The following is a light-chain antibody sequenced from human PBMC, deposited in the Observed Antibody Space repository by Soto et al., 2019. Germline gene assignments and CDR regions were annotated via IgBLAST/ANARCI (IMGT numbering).Light chain of an antibody. J-gene: IGKJ2*01. V-gene: IGKV1-5*03. CDR3: QQYNDSFPYT. CDR1: QSISRW. CDR2: GAS. Sequence: DIQMTQSPSTLSASVGDRVTFTCRASQSISRWLAWYQQKPGTAPKLLIYGASTLESGVPSRFSGSRSGTEFTLTVSSLQPDDFATYYCQQYNDSFPYTFGQGTKLEIK.